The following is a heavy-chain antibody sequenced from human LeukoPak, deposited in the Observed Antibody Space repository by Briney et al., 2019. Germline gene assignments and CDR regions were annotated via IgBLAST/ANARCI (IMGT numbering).Heavy chain of an antibody. Sequence: GGSLRLSCAASGFTFSSYGMSWVRQAPGKALEWVSAISGSGGSTYYADSVKGRFTIPRDNSKNTLYLQMISLRAEDTAIYYCAKVWDSSSWYVPLFDYWGQGTLVTVSS. CDR3: AKVWDSSSWYVPLFDY. CDR2: ISGSGGST. D-gene: IGHD6-13*01. J-gene: IGHJ4*02. CDR1: GFTFSSYG. V-gene: IGHV3-23*01.